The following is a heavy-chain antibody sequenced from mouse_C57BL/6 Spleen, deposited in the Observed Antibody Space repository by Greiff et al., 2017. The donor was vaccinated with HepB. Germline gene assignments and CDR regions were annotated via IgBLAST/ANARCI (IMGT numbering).Heavy chain of an antibody. CDR3: ARGLGHGYYFDY. J-gene: IGHJ2*01. CDR2: IYPGDGDT. V-gene: IGHV1-82*01. Sequence: QVQLQQSGPELVKPGASVKISCKASGYAFSSSWMNWVKQRPGKGLEWIGRIYPGDGDTNYNGKFKGKATLTADKSSSTAYMQLSSLTSEDSAVYFCARGLGHGYYFDYCGQSTTLTVSS. CDR1: GYAFSSSW. D-gene: IGHD4-1*01.